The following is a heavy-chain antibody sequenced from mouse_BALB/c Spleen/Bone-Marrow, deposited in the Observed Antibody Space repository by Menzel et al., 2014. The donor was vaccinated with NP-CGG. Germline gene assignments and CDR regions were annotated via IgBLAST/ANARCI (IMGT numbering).Heavy chain of an antibody. CDR3: ARTRLSMVVRTDY. J-gene: IGHJ2*01. CDR1: GYTFSGYW. D-gene: IGHD2-10*02. V-gene: IGHV1-9*01. CDR2: ILPGSGSV. Sequence: VQLVESGAELMKPGASVKISCKATGYTFSGYWLEWVKLRPGHGLAWVGEILPGSGSVKYNEKFRGKATFTADTSSDTAYMQLSSLTSEDSAVYYCARTRLSMVVRTDYWGQGTTLTVAS.